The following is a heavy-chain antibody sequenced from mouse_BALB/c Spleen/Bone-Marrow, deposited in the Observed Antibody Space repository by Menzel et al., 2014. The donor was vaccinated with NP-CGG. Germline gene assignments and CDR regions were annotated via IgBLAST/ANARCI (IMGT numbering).Heavy chain of an antibody. CDR1: GYTFTDYW. CDR2: IDTSDSYT. Sequence: QVQLKESGAELVMPGASVKMSCKASGYTFTDYWMHWVKQRPGQGLEWIGAIDTSDSYTSYNQKFKGKATLTVDESSSTAYMQRSSLTSEDSAVYYCAREDYGYGAMDYWGQGTSVTVSS. CDR3: AREDYGYGAMDY. V-gene: IGHV1-69*01. D-gene: IGHD2-2*01. J-gene: IGHJ4*01.